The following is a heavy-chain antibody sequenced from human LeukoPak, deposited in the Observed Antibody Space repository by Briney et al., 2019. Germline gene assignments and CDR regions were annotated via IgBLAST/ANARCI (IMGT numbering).Heavy chain of an antibody. CDR2: IYYSGST. V-gene: IGHV4-59*11. CDR1: GGSISSHY. J-gene: IGHJ6*03. Sequence: SETLSLTCTVSGGSISSHYWSWIRQPPGKGLEWIGYIYYSGSTNYNPSLKSRVTVSVDTSKNQFSLKLSSVTAADTAVYYCAGDRTERDCSSTSCYRYSYYYYYMDVWGKGTTVTVSS. D-gene: IGHD2-2*01. CDR3: AGDRTERDCSSTSCYRYSYYYYYMDV.